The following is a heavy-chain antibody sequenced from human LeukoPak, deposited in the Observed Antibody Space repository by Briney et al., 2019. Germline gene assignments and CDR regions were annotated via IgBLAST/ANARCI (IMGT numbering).Heavy chain of an antibody. CDR3: AKDHFRVGASDPFDY. J-gene: IGHJ4*02. Sequence: GGSLRLSCAASGFTFSSCAMTWVRQAPGKGLEWVSSISGSGATTYYADSVKGRFTISRDNSNDTVYLQMNSLRADDTAVYYCAKDHFRVGASDPFDYWGQGMQVGVSS. V-gene: IGHV3-23*01. CDR2: ISGSGATT. D-gene: IGHD1-26*01. CDR1: GFTFSSCA.